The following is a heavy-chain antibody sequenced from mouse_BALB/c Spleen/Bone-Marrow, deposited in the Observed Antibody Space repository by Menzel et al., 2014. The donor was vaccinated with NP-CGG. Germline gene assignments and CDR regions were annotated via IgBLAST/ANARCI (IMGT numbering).Heavy chain of an antibody. CDR3: AREKVYYGISWFAY. CDR2: IHPSDSET. V-gene: IGHV1-61*01. J-gene: IGHJ3*01. CDR1: GYSFTTYW. Sequence: QVQLQQSGTEVVRPGASVKLSCKASGYSFTTYWMNWVKQRPGQGLEWIGMIHPSDSETRLNQKFKDKATLTVDKSSSTAYMQLNSPTSEDSAVYYCAREKVYYGISWFAYWGQGTLGTVSA. D-gene: IGHD2-1*01.